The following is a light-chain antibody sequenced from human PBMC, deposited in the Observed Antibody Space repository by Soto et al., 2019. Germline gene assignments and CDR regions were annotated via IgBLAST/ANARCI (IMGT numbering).Light chain of an antibody. CDR2: DAS. Sequence: EIVLTQSPSTLSFSPVERSTLSCRASQSVNTYLAWYQQKPGQAPRLLIYDASNRATGIPARFSGSGSGTDFTLTISSLEPEDFAVYYCQQRTSWPPWTFGQGTKVDIK. J-gene: IGKJ1*01. V-gene: IGKV3-11*01. CDR1: QSVNTY. CDR3: QQRTSWPPWT.